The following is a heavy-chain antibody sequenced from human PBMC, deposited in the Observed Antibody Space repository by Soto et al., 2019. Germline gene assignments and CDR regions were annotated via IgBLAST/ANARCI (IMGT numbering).Heavy chain of an antibody. CDR3: AKSYGGYPYYNAMDV. V-gene: IGHV3-23*01. D-gene: IGHD4-17*01. J-gene: IGHJ6*02. CDR1: GLTFSTYA. Sequence: PGGSLRLSCAASGLTFSTYAMSWVRQAPGKGLEWVSAISGSGGSTYYADSVKGRFTIFRDNSNNTLSLQMNSLRAEDTAVYYCAKSYGGYPYYNAMDVWGQGTTVTVSS. CDR2: ISGSGGST.